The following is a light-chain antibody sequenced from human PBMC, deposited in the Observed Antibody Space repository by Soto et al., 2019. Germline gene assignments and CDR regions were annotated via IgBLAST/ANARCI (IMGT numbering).Light chain of an antibody. CDR2: AAS. V-gene: IGKV1-39*01. CDR3: QQSHSTPST. J-gene: IGKJ2*02. CDR1: QSISSY. Sequence: DIQMTQSPSSLSASVGDRVTITCRASQSISSYLNWYQQKPGKAPKLLIYAASSLQSGVPSRFSGSGSGKDFTLTVSSLQPEDFATYYCQQSHSTPSTFGQGTKLEIK.